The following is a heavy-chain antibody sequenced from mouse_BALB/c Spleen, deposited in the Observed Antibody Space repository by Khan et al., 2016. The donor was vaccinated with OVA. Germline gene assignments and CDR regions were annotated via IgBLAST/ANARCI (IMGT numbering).Heavy chain of an antibody. CDR1: GYSITSDYA. J-gene: IGHJ1*01. Sequence: EVQLQESGPGLVKPSQSLSLTCTVTGYSITSDYAWNWIRQFPGNKLEWMGYISYSGSTGYNPSLKSRLSITRDTSNNQFFLQLNSVTTEDTATYYCARRDYYGHWYFDVGGAGTTVTVSS. D-gene: IGHD1-1*01. V-gene: IGHV3-2*02. CDR2: ISYSGST. CDR3: ARRDYYGHWYFDV.